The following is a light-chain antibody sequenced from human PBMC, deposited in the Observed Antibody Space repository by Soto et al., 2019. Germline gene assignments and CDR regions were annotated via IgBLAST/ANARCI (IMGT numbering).Light chain of an antibody. V-gene: IGKV3-20*01. CDR3: QFYGSSLIT. CDR2: AAS. J-gene: IGKJ5*01. CDR1: QSVSSN. Sequence: EIVMTQSPATLSVSPGERATLSCRASQSVSSNLAWYQQKPGQAPRLLIYAASTRATGIPDRFSGSGSGTDFTLTISRLEPEDFAIYYCQFYGSSLITFGQGTRLEIK.